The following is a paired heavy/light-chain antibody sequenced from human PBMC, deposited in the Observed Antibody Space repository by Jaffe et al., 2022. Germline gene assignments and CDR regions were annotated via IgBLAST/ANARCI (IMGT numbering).Light chain of an antibody. J-gene: IGLJ2*01. CDR3: QSADSSGADVV. V-gene: IGLV3-25*03. CDR2: QDR. Sequence: SYELTQPPSVSVSPGQTARITCSGDALTKQYGYWYQQKPGQAPVLVIFQDRERPSGIPERFSGSSSGTEVTLTISGAQAEDEADYFCQSADSSGADVVFGGGTKLTVV. CDR1: ALTKQY.
Heavy chain of an antibody. D-gene: IGHD6-25*01. CDR2: ISSSLNFI. CDR3: ARDFVAGIAAAGNRAFDI. V-gene: IGHV3-21*01. CDR1: GFSFSRYN. Sequence: EVQLVESGGGLVKPGGSLRLSCAASGFSFSRYNMNWVRQAPGKGLEWVSSISSSLNFIYYADSVKGRFTISTDNAENSLYLQMDSLRPDDTAIYYCARDFVAGIAAAGNRAFDIWGQGTMVIVSS. J-gene: IGHJ3*02.